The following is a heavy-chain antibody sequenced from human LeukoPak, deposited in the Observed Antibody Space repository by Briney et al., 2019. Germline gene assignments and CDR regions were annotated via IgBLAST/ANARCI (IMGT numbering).Heavy chain of an antibody. J-gene: IGHJ4*02. CDR2: IYGGGTT. CDR1: GFAVSSNY. D-gene: IGHD4-17*01. V-gene: IGHV3-53*01. Sequence: PGGSLRLSCAASGFAVSSNYLTWVRQVPGKGLEWVSVIYGGGTTYYADSVKGRFTISRDNSKNTVFLQMNSLRAEDTAVYYCARDKSYGDSEDYWGQGTLVTVSS. CDR3: ARDKSYGDSEDY.